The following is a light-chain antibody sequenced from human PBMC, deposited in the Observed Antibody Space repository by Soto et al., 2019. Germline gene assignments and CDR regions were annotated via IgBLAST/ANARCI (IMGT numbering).Light chain of an antibody. J-gene: IGLJ3*02. CDR3: QAWGTGGV. V-gene: IGLV4-69*01. CDR1: SGHSDYA. CDR2: VTNDGSH. Sequence: QLVLTQSPSASASPGASVKLTCTLSSGHSDYAIAWHQQQPEKGPRYLMKVTNDGSHTKGDGIPDRFSGSSSGADRYLTISSLRSDDEADYYCQAWGTGGVFGGGTKVTVL.